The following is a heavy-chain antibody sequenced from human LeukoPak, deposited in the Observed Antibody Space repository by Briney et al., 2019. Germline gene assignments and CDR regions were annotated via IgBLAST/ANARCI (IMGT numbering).Heavy chain of an antibody. V-gene: IGHV1-2*02. CDR2: INPNSGST. D-gene: IGHD2-2*01. CDR1: GYTFNGYY. CDR3: AKPLWYQLLQGYYGLDV. J-gene: IGHJ6*02. Sequence: ASVKVSCKASGYTFNGYYMHWVRQAPGQGLEWMGWINPNSGSTSYAQKFQGRVTMTTDTSISTAYMEVSRLESDDTAVYYCAKPLWYQLLQGYYGLDVWGQGTTVTVSS.